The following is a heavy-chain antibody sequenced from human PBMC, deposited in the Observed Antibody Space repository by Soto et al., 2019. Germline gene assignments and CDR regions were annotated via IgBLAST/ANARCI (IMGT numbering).Heavy chain of an antibody. J-gene: IGHJ6*02. CDR1: GGTFSSYA. D-gene: IGHD3-22*01. CDR3: ARSTYDSTPAWYYGMDV. CDR2: IIPIFGTA. V-gene: IGHV1-69*13. Sequence: SVKVSCKASGGTFSSYAISWVRQAPGQGLEWMGGIIPIFGTANYAQKFQGRVTITADESTSTAYMELSSLRSEDTAVYYCARSTYDSTPAWYYGMDVWGQGTTVTVSS.